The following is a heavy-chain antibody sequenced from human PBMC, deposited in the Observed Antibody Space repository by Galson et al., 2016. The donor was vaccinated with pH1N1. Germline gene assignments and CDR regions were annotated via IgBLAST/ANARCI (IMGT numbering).Heavy chain of an antibody. CDR3: TRVMVWTSGFDN. V-gene: IGHV1-2*02. CDR2: ISPDSGGT. Sequence: SVKVSCKASGYRFTGHYMHWVRQAPGQGLEWMGWISPDSGGTYYSQKFQGRVTMTRDTSSSTAYMELSSLKSDDTAFYFCTRVMVWTSGFDNWGQGTLVTVSS. CDR1: GYRFTGHY. J-gene: IGHJ4*02. D-gene: IGHD2-8*01.